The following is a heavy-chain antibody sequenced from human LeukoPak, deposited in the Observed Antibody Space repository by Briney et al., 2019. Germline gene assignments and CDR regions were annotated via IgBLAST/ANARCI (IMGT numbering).Heavy chain of an antibody. CDR1: GFTFSNFW. D-gene: IGHD2-15*01. Sequence: PGGSLRLSCAASGFTFSNFWMSRVRQAPGKGLEWVANIKQDGSEKHYVDSVKGRFTISRDNAKNSLYLQMNSLRAEDTAVYYCARSQKEMDIVVVVAAYFDYWGQGTLVTVSS. CDR3: ARSQKEMDIVVVVAAYFDY. CDR2: IKQDGSEK. V-gene: IGHV3-7*05. J-gene: IGHJ4*02.